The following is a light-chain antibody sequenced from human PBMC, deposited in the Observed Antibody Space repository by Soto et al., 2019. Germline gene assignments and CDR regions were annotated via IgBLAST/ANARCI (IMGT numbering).Light chain of an antibody. J-gene: IGLJ1*01. CDR1: SSDVGGSNF. CDR2: DVA. V-gene: IGLV2-14*03. Sequence: HSVLTQPASVSDSPGQSITISCTGTSSDVGGSNFVSWYQQHPGKPPKLIIYDVANRPSGVSNRFSGSKSGSTASLIISRLQTEDEADYYCVSYTSSTTYVFGTGTKVT. CDR3: VSYTSSTTYV.